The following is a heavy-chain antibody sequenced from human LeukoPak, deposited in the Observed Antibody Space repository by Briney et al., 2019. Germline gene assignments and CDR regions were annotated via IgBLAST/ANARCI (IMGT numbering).Heavy chain of an antibody. D-gene: IGHD3-9*01. J-gene: IGHJ4*02. CDR3: ASPTTGSTYYFDY. V-gene: IGHV1-69*13. CDR1: GGTFSSYA. CDR2: IIPIFGTI. Sequence: SVKVSCKASGGTFSSYAISWVRQAPGQGLEWMGGIIPIFGTINYAQKIQGRVTITADESTSTAYMELSSLRSEDTAVYYCASPTTGSTYYFDYWGQGTLVTVSS.